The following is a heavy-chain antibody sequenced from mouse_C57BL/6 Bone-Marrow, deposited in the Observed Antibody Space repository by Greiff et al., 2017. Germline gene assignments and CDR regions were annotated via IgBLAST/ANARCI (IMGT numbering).Heavy chain of an antibody. Sequence: QVQLQQLGAELASPGASVTLSCKAFGYTFTDHIMNWVKKRPGQGLEWVGRIYPVSGETKYNQTFMGKATFTVDRSSSTGYMVLNSLTSEDPAVYYCGGYDGPALFAYWGKGTLVTVSA. CDR3: GGYDGPALFAY. J-gene: IGHJ3*01. D-gene: IGHD2-12*01. CDR2: IYPVSGET. V-gene: IGHV1-11*01. CDR1: GYTFTDHI.